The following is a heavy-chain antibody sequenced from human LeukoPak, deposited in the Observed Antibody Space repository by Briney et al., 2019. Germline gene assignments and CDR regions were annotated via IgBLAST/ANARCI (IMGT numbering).Heavy chain of an antibody. V-gene: IGHV4-59*01. CDR2: IYYSGST. CDR1: GGSLSSYY. CDR3: ARSRWDSSGYFDY. J-gene: IGHJ4*02. Sequence: SETLSLTCTVSGGSLSSYYWSWIRQPPGKGLEWIGYIYYSGSTNYNPSLKSRVTISVDTSKNQFSLKLSSVTAADTAVYYCARSRWDSSGYFDYWGQGTLVTVSS. D-gene: IGHD3-22*01.